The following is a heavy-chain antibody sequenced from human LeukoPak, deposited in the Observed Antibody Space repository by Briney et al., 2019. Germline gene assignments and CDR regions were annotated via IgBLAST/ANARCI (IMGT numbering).Heavy chain of an antibody. CDR3: AREGGPYRPLDY. CDR1: GGSITQTNY. V-gene: IGHV4-4*02. CDR2: ANLQGST. J-gene: IGHJ4*02. Sequence: SGTLSLPCGVSGGSITQTNYWTWFRQPPGKGLEWIGEANLQGSTNYNPSLMGRVAISVDKSENHVSLQLTSVTAADTAVYYCAREGGPYRPLDYSGQGTLVTVSS.